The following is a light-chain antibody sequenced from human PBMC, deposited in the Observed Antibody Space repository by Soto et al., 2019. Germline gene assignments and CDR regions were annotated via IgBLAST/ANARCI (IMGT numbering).Light chain of an antibody. CDR3: QQHGISHIT. CDR1: QSVSSN. CDR2: GAS. Sequence: EIVMTQSPATLAVSPGERATLSCRVSQSVSSNLAWYQQKPGQAPRLLIYGASNRATGIPDRFSGSGSGTDFTLTISRLEPEDFAVYYCQQHGISHITFGQGTRLEIK. V-gene: IGKV3-20*01. J-gene: IGKJ5*01.